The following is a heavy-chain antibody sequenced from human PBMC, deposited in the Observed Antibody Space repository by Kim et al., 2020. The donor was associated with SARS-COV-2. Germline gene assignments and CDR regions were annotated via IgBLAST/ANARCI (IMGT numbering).Heavy chain of an antibody. CDR2: ISYDGNNK. D-gene: IGHD3-16*01. V-gene: IGHV3-30*18. CDR3: AKRGGMYYFDY. J-gene: IGHJ4*02. Sequence: GGSLRLSCAASGFTFSKYGMHWVRQAPGKGLEWVAIISYDGNNKYYADSVKGRFTISRDNSKNTLYVQMSSLRAEDTAVYYCAKRGGMYYFDYWGQGTLVTVSS. CDR1: GFTFSKYG.